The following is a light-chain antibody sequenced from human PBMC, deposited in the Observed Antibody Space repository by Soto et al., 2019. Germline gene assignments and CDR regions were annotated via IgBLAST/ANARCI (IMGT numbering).Light chain of an antibody. J-gene: IGLJ2*01. Sequence: QSVLTQPASVSGSPGQSITISCTGTSSDVGSYNLVSWYQQHPGKDPKLMIYEGSKRPSGVSNRFSGSKSGNTASLTISGLQAEDEADYYCCSYAGSSTFIVVFGGGTKVT. CDR3: CSYAGSSTFIVV. V-gene: IGLV2-23*03. CDR1: SSDVGSYNL. CDR2: EGS.